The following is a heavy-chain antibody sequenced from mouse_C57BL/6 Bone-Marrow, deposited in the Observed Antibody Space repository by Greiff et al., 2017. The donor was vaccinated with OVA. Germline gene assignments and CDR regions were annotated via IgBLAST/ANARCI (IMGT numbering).Heavy chain of an antibody. D-gene: IGHD2-1*01. CDR1: GYTFTSYW. V-gene: IGHV1-64*01. CDR2: IHPNSGST. CDR3: ARLTNYGNLGY. J-gene: IGHJ2*01. Sequence: QVQLKQPGAELVKPGASVKLSCKASGYTFTSYWMHWVKQRPGQGLEWIGMIHPNSGSTNYNEKFKSKATLTVDKSSSTAYMQLSSLTSEDSAVYYCARLTNYGNLGYWGQGTTLTVSS.